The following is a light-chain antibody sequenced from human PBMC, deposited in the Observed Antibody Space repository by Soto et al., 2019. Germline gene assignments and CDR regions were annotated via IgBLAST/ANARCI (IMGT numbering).Light chain of an antibody. V-gene: IGKV1-27*01. CDR3: QKYDSAPRT. Sequence: DMQMTQSPSSLSASVGDRVTISCRASQGISTSLAWYQHKPGKVPKLLIYAASTLQSGVPSRFSGSGSGTNFTLTISSLQPEDVATYYCQKYDSAPRTFGQGTKVEVE. CDR1: QGISTS. CDR2: AAS. J-gene: IGKJ1*01.